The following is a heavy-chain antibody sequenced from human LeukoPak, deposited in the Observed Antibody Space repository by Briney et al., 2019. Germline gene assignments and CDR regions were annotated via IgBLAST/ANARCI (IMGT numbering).Heavy chain of an antibody. D-gene: IGHD2-2*01. CDR2: INHSGST. CDR3: ARDIVVVPAAVGGYNWFDP. Sequence: PSETLSLTCAVYGGSFSGYYWSWIRQPPGEGLECLGEINHSGSTNYNPSLKSRVTISVDTSKNQFSLKLSSVTAADTAVYYCARDIVVVPAAVGGYNWFDPWGQGTLVTVSS. J-gene: IGHJ5*02. V-gene: IGHV4-34*01. CDR1: GGSFSGYY.